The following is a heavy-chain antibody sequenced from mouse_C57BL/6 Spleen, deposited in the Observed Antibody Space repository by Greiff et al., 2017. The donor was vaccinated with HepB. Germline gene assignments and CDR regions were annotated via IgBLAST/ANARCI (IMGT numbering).Heavy chain of an antibody. D-gene: IGHD2-4*01. CDR3: ARNDYVSFDY. CDR1: GYTFTDYY. CDR2: INPNNGGT. V-gene: IGHV1-26*01. Sequence: EVQLQQSGPELVKPGASVKISCKASGYTFTDYYMNWVKQSHGKSLEWIGDINPNNGGTSYNQKFKGKATLTVDKSSSTAYMELRSLTSEDSAVYYCARNDYVSFDYWGQGTTLTVSS. J-gene: IGHJ2*01.